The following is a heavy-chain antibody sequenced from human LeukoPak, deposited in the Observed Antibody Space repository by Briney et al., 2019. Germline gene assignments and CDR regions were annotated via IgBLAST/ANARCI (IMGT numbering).Heavy chain of an antibody. D-gene: IGHD6-19*01. CDR1: GGSFSGYY. CDR3: ARGGGWPSWFFDL. CDR2: IYYSGST. J-gene: IGHJ2*01. V-gene: IGHV4-59*01. Sequence: SETLSLTCAVYGGSFSGYYWSWIRQPPGKGLEWIGYIYYSGSTNYNPSLKSLVTIAVDTSKNQFSLKLSSVTAADTAVYYCARGGGWPSWFFDLWGRGTLVTVSS.